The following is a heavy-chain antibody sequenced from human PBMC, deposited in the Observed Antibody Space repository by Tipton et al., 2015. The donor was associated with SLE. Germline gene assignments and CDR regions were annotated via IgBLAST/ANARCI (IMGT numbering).Heavy chain of an antibody. Sequence: QSGPEVKKPGASVKVSCKASGYTFTTYGISWVRQAPGQGLEWMGWISAYNGNTNYAQNLQGRVTMTTDTSTSTAYMELRSLRSDDTAVYYCARDCRVEGYYYDSSGYYCGAFDIWGQGTMVTVSS. CDR3: ARDCRVEGYYYDSSGYYCGAFDI. CDR1: GYTFTTYG. V-gene: IGHV1-18*01. D-gene: IGHD3-22*01. J-gene: IGHJ3*02. CDR2: ISAYNGNT.